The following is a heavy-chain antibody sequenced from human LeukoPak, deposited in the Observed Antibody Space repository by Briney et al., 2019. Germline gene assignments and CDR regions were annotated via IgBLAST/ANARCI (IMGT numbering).Heavy chain of an antibody. D-gene: IGHD3-22*01. CDR2: IYSAGST. CDR3: AGNYYDTSGYVAFDI. CDR1: GFTVISNY. J-gene: IGHJ3*02. Sequence: PGGSLRLSCADSGFTVISNYMSWVRQAPGKGLEWVSVIYSAGSTSYADSVKGRFTISRDNCKKTLYLQMNSLRAEDTAVYYCAGNYYDTSGYVAFDIWGQGTMVTVSS. V-gene: IGHV3-66*01.